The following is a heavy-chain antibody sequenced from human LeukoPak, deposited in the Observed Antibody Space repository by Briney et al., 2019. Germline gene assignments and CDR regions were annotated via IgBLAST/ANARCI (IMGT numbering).Heavy chain of an antibody. D-gene: IGHD2/OR15-2a*01. CDR2: ISDIGSI. V-gene: IGHV4-59*08. CDR3: AGHHPRNTVDF. Sequence: SETLSLTCTVSGGPISSYYWSWIRQPPGKGLEWIAYISDIGSINYNPSLKSRVTISLDTSKNQFSLKLSSVTAADTAVYYCAGHHPRNTVDFWGQGTPVTVSS. J-gene: IGHJ4*02. CDR1: GGPISSYY.